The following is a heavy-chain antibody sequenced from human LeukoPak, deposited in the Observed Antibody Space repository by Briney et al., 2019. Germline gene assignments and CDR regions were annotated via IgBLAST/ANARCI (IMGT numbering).Heavy chain of an antibody. CDR2: TYNSGSS. Sequence: SETLSLTCTVSGGSISSYYWSWIRQPPGKGLEWIGYTYNSGSSTYSPSFKSRVTISTDTPSNQFFLRLTSATAADTAVYYCAGYYGSGQWDNWGQGTLVTVSS. CDR3: AGYYGSGQWDN. V-gene: IGHV4-59*12. J-gene: IGHJ4*02. CDR1: GGSISSYY. D-gene: IGHD3-10*01.